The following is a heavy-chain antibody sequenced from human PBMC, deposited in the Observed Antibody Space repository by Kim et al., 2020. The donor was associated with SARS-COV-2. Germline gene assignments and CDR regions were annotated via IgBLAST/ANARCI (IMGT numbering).Heavy chain of an antibody. D-gene: IGHD5-12*01. CDR3: AKVPSRGDSSDY. J-gene: IGHJ4*02. V-gene: IGHV3-30*02. Sequence: YYADSVKGRFTISRDNSKNTLFLQMNSLRAEDTAVYYCAKVPSRGDSSDYWGLGTLVTVSS.